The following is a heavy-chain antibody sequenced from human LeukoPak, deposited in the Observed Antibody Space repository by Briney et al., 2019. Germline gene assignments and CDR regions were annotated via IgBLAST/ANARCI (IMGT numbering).Heavy chain of an antibody. V-gene: IGHV3-23*01. CDR3: AKRDGYPSYHFDY. D-gene: IGHD5-24*01. Sequence: GGSLRLSCAASGLLFTRYAMTWVRQAPGKGLEWVSTITNSGDNTFYADSVKGRFTISRDNSKNTLYLQMNSLRVEDTAVYYCAKRDGYPSYHFDYWGQGTLVTVSS. CDR1: GLLFTRYA. J-gene: IGHJ4*02. CDR2: ITNSGDNT.